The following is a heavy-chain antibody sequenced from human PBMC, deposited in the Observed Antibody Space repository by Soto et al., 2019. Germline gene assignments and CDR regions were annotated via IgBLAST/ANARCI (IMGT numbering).Heavy chain of an antibody. J-gene: IGHJ4*02. V-gene: IGHV2-5*02. CDR2: IYWDDDK. Sequence: QITLKESGPTLVKPTQTLTLACTFSGFSLSTSGVGVGWIRQPPGKALEWLALIYWDDDKRYSPSLKSRLTITKDTSKNQVVLTMTNMDPVDTATYYCAHKGAGYRVFKYWGQGTLVTVSS. CDR1: GFSLSTSGVG. CDR3: AHKGAGYRVFKY. D-gene: IGHD5-12*01.